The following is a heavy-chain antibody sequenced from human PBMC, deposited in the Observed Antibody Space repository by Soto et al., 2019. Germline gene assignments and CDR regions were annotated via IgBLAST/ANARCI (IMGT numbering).Heavy chain of an antibody. J-gene: IGHJ5*02. CDR1: GSSLSTSGVG. D-gene: IGHD3-10*01. CDR2: IYWDDDK. V-gene: IGHV2-5*02. Sequence: QITLRESGPTLVKPTQTLTLTCAVSGSSLSTSGVGVGWIRQPPGKALEWLALIYWDDDKRYSPSLTNTLTITKDTSKNQVVLTMTNMDPVDTATYYCAHIRVVTYYGSGWFDPWGQGTLVTVSS. CDR3: AHIRVVTYYGSGWFDP.